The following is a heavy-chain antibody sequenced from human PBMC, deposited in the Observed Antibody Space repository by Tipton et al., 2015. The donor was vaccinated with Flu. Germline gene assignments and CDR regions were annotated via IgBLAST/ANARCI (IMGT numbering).Heavy chain of an antibody. Sequence: SLRLSCAAPGFTFSSYAMSWVRQAPGKGLEWVSAISGSGGSTYYADSVKGRFTISRDNSKNTLYLQMNSLRAEDTAVYYCAKDRGYSSGWFIPHDAFDIWGQGTMVTVSS. V-gene: IGHV3-23*01. CDR3: AKDRGYSSGWFIPHDAFDI. D-gene: IGHD6-19*01. CDR1: GFTFSSYA. J-gene: IGHJ3*02. CDR2: ISGSGGST.